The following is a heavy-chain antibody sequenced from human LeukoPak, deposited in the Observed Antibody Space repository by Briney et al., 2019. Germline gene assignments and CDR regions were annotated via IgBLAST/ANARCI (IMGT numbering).Heavy chain of an antibody. D-gene: IGHD2-21*02. V-gene: IGHV3-7*01. CDR3: AKDIVGGGDDY. CDR1: GFTFTKIW. Sequence: GGSLRLSCEASGFTFTKIWMSWGRQAPGKGLEWVANILEDGKKENYVDSVRGRFTISRDNAKNSIYLQMNSLRVEDTAVYYCAKDIVGGGDDYWGQGTLVIVSS. CDR2: ILEDGKKE. J-gene: IGHJ4*02.